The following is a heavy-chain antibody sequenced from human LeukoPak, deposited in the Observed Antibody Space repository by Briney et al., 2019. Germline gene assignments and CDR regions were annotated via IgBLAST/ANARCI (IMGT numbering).Heavy chain of an antibody. CDR1: GYTFTGYY. CDR2: IIPIFGTA. J-gene: IGHJ5*02. D-gene: IGHD2-15*01. V-gene: IGHV1-69*06. Sequence: SVKVSCKASGYTFTGYYMHWVRQAPGQGLEWMGGIIPIFGTANYAQKFQGRVTITADKSTSTAYMELSSLRSEDTAVYYCARAGAVVDNWFDPWGQGTLVTVSS. CDR3: ARAGAVVDNWFDP.